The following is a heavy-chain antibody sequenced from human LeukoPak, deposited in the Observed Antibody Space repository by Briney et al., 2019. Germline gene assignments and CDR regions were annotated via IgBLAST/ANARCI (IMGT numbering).Heavy chain of an antibody. CDR2: IYDSEST. V-gene: IGHV4-59*01. CDR1: GGSIRGSY. D-gene: IGHD3-22*01. CDR3: ARGGAVGGYYPSPVPSNFDQ. Sequence: SETLSLTCTVSGGSIRGSYWTWIRQPPGKGREWIGYIYDSESTDYNPSLKSRVTISIDTSKTQISLKLNSVTAADTAVYYCARGGAVGGYYPSPVPSNFDQWGQGTLVTVSS. J-gene: IGHJ4*02.